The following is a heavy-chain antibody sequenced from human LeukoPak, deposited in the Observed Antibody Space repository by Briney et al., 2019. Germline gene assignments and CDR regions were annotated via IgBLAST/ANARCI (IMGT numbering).Heavy chain of an antibody. CDR1: GGSISTYY. Sequence: SETLSLTCTVSGGSISTYYWSWIRQPPGKGLEWIGYIYYSGSTNYNPSLKSRVTISVDTSKKQFSLKLSSVTAADTAVYYCARTDRGFKGFTNYFDYWGQGSLVTVSS. CDR3: ARTDRGFKGFTNYFDY. V-gene: IGHV4-59*01. J-gene: IGHJ4*02. CDR2: IYYSGST.